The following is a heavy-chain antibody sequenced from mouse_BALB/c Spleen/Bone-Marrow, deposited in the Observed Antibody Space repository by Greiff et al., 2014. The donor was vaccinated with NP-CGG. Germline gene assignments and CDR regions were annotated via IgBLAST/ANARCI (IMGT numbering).Heavy chain of an antibody. CDR1: GYAFSSYW. CDR2: IYPGEGDT. CDR3: ARGVPMDY. V-gene: IGHV1-80*01. J-gene: IGHJ4*01. Sequence: VKLMESGAELVRPGSSVKISCKASGYAFSSYWMNWVKQRPGQGLEWIGQIYPGEGDTNYNGKFKGKATLTADKSSSTAYMQLSSLTSEDSAVYFCARGVPMDYWGQGTSVTVSS.